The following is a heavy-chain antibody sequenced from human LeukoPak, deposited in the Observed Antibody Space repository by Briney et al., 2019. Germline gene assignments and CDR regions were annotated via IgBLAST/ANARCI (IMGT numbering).Heavy chain of an antibody. CDR1: GYTFTSYT. V-gene: IGHV1-3*04. CDR2: INTGNGNT. J-gene: IGHJ5*02. CDR3: ARCGYSDAWSCDH. Sequence: GASVKVSCKASGYTFTSYTIHWVRQAPGQRLEWMGWINTGNGNTEYSQKFQGRVTVTTDTSASTAYMELSSLISEHTAVYYCARCGYSDAWSCDHWGQGTLVTVSS. D-gene: IGHD5-18*01.